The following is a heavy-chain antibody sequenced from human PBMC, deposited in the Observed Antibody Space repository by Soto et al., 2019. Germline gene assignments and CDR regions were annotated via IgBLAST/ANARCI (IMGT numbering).Heavy chain of an antibody. Sequence: QVQLVQSGAEVRRPGSSVKVSCKASGDTFNTLNWIRQAPGQGLEWMGRISPTLGIANYAQKFQERIKITADKSTSTVYMELSSLRSEDTAVHYCARSRGVASAPLDYWGQGTLVTVSS. J-gene: IGHJ4*02. CDR2: ISPTLGIA. V-gene: IGHV1-69*02. D-gene: IGHD2-15*01. CDR3: ARSRGVASAPLDY. CDR1: GDTFNT.